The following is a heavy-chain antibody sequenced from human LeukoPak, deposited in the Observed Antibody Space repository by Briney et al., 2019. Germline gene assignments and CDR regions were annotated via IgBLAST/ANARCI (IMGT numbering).Heavy chain of an antibody. CDR3: ARGLTTGTLWFGESTFDY. J-gene: IGHJ4*02. CDR2: ISNNGGST. CDR1: GFTFSNFA. Sequence: PGGSLRLSCEASGFTFSNFAMHWVRQAPGKGLEYVSGISNNGGSTHYAKSVKGRFIISRDNYKNTLYLQMGSLRAEDMAVYYCARGLTTGTLWFGESTFDYWGQGTLVTVSS. D-gene: IGHD3-10*01. V-gene: IGHV3-64*01.